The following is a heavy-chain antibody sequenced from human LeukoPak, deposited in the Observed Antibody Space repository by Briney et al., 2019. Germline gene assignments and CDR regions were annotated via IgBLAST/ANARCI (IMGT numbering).Heavy chain of an antibody. CDR2: IYPGDSDT. V-gene: IGHV5-51*01. CDR1: GYSFPTYW. D-gene: IGHD2-2*01. J-gene: IGHJ4*02. CDR3: ARRSATDCSSTSCYLYYFDY. Sequence: GESLKISCKGSGYSFPTYWIGWVRQMPGKGLEWMGIIYPGDSDTRYSPSFQGQVTISADKSISTAYLQWSSLKASDTAMYYCARRSATDCSSTSCYLYYFDYWGQGTLVTVSS.